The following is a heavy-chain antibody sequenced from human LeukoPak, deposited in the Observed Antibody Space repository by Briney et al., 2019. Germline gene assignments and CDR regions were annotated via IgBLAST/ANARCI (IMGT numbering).Heavy chain of an antibody. CDR1: GYIFTGYS. CDR3: ARVFNAHSSGPGSAGFDP. V-gene: IGHV1-2*02. D-gene: IGHD3-22*01. J-gene: IGHJ5*02. CDR2: INTNSGGT. Sequence: ASVKVSCKASGYIFTGYSMHWVRQAPGQGLEWMGWINTNSGGTNYAQKFQGRVTMPRDTSISTAYMELSRLRSDDTAVYYCARVFNAHSSGPGSAGFDPWGQGTLVTVSS.